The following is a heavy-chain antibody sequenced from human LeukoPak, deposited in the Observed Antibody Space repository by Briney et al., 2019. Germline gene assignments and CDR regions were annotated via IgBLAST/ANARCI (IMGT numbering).Heavy chain of an antibody. V-gene: IGHV1-2*02. J-gene: IGHJ4*02. CDR3: ARADGDYGGNYGC. CDR2: INPKSGGL. Sequence: INPKSGGLNYAQKFQGRVTMTRDTSISTAYMELSRLRSDDTAVYYCARADGDYGGNYGCWGQGTLVTVSS. D-gene: IGHD4-23*01.